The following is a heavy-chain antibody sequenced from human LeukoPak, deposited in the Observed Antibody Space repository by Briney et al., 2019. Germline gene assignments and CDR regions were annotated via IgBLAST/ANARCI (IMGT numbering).Heavy chain of an antibody. D-gene: IGHD3-16*02. CDR1: GGSIDSTNW. V-gene: IGHV4/OR15-8*01. CDR2: IHHDGRI. CDR3: ARSHDHLWGNYPDY. J-gene: IGHJ4*02. Sequence: SETLSLTCDVSGGSIDSTNWWNWVRQPPGKGLEWIGEIHHDGRINYNPSLKSRVTLSVDKSKNQFSLRPNSVTAADTAMYYCARSHDHLWGNYPDYWGQGTLVTVSS.